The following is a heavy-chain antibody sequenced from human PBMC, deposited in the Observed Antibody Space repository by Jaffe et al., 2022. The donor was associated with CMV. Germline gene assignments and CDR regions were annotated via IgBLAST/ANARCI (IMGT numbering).Heavy chain of an antibody. CDR3: AVPDPATGTPYYYYYGMDV. CDR1: GFTFTSSA. V-gene: IGHV1-58*01. Sequence: QMQLVQSGPEVKKPGTSVKVSCKASGFTFTSSAVQWVRQARGQRLEWIGWIVVGSGNTNYAQKFQERVTITRDMSTSTAYMELSSLRSEDTAVYYCAVPDPATGTPYYYYYGMDVWGQGTTVTVSS. J-gene: IGHJ6*02. D-gene: IGHD1-1*01. CDR2: IVVGSGNT.